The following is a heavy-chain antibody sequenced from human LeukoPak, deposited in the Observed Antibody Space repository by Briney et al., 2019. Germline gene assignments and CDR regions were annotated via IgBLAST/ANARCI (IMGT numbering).Heavy chain of an antibody. CDR1: GYTFTTYG. D-gene: IGHD2-2*01. V-gene: IGHV1-18*01. Sequence: ASVKVSCKTSGYTFTTYGVSWVRQAPGQGLEWMGWVSGYTANTNYAERFQGRVTMTTDTSTSTVYQELTSLRSDDTAVYYCARGEVSASLYYFDFWGQGTLVTVSS. J-gene: IGHJ4*02. CDR3: ARGEVSASLYYFDF. CDR2: VSGYTANT.